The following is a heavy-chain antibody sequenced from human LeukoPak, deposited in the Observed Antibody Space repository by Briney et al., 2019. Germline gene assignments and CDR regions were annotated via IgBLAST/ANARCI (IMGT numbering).Heavy chain of an antibody. CDR3: ASRSIAAAGWYYFDY. CDR1: SGSISSGSYY. V-gene: IGHV4-61*02. Sequence: SETLSLTFTVSSGSISSGSYYWSWIRQPAGKGLEWIGRIYTSGSTNYNPSLKSRVTISVDTSKNQFSLKLSSVTAADTAVYYCASRSIAAAGWYYFDYWGQGTLVTVSS. J-gene: IGHJ4*02. D-gene: IGHD6-13*01. CDR2: IYTSGST.